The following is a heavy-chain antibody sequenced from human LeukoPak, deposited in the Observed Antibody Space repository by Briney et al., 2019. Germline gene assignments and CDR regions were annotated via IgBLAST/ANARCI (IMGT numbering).Heavy chain of an antibody. D-gene: IGHD6-19*01. Sequence: PSETLSLTCTVSGGSISSYYWSWIRQPPGKGLEWIGYIYYSGSTNYNPSLKSRVTISVDTSKNQFSLKLSSVTAADTAVYYCARATPQVWAVAGTHFDYWGQGTLVTVSS. J-gene: IGHJ4*02. CDR1: GGSISSYY. CDR2: IYYSGST. V-gene: IGHV4-59*01. CDR3: ARATPQVWAVAGTHFDY.